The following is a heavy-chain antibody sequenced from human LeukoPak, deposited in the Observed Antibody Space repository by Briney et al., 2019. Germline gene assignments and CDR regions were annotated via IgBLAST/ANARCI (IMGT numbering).Heavy chain of an antibody. V-gene: IGHV3-30*01. Sequence: GGSLRLSCAASGFTFSMYALHWVRQAPGKGLEWVALISYDGTNSDYVDSVKGRFTISRDNSKNTLFLQMNSLRAEDTAVYYCTRGQYYYHSGHYLGNFDYWGPGTLVTVSS. CDR3: TRGQYYYHSGHYLGNFDY. J-gene: IGHJ4*02. CDR1: GFTFSMYA. CDR2: ISYDGTNS. D-gene: IGHD3-22*01.